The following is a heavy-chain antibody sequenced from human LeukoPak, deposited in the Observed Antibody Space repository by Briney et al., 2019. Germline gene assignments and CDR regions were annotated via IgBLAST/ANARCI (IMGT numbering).Heavy chain of an antibody. V-gene: IGHV3-21*01. CDR1: GFTFSSYS. CDR2: ISSSSSYI. Sequence: GGSLRLSCAASGFTFSSYSMNWVRQAPGKGLEWVSSISSSSSYIYYADSVKGRFTISRDNAKNSLYLQMNSLRAEDTAMYYCARAVGATEFDNWGQGTLVTVSS. CDR3: ARAVGATEFDN. J-gene: IGHJ4*02. D-gene: IGHD1-26*01.